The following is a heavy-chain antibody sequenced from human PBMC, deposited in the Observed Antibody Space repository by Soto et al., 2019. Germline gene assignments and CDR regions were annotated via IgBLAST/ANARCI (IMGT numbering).Heavy chain of an antibody. J-gene: IGHJ5*02. CDR1: GFTFSGYW. Sequence: EVQLVESGGGLVQPGGSLRLSCAASGFTFSGYWMHWVRQAPGKGLVWVSRLNSDGSSTSYADSVKGRFTISRDNAKNTLYLQISSLRAEDTAVYYCARSGIQLWFLSSWGQGTLVTVSS. CDR2: LNSDGSST. D-gene: IGHD5-18*01. CDR3: ARSGIQLWFLSS. V-gene: IGHV3-74*01.